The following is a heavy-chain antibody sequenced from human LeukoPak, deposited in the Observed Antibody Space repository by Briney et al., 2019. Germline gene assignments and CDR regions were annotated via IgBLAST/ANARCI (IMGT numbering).Heavy chain of an antibody. D-gene: IGHD6-19*01. CDR1: SGSVNSYY. V-gene: IGHV4-59*02. Sequence: SETLSLTCTVSSGSVNSYYWSWIRQPPGKGLEWIGYIYYSGSTNYNPSLKSRVTISVDTSKNQFSLKLSSVTAADTAVYYCASLAVAGLSEGYWGQGTLVIVSS. CDR2: IYYSGST. J-gene: IGHJ4*02. CDR3: ASLAVAGLSEGY.